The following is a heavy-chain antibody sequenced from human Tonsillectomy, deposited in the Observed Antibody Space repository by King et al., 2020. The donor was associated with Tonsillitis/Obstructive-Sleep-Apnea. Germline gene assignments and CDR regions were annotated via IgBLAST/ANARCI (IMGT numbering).Heavy chain of an antibody. Sequence: VQLVESGGGLGQPGGSLRLSSAASGFILSKYAMSWVRQAPWKGLEWGSIMIGSAGTTYYADTLKGRFTISRDNSKNTLFLQMNSLRAEDTAIYYCARDHILDSWGQGTLVTVSS. V-gene: IGHV3-23*04. CDR1: GFILSKYA. CDR2: MIGSAGTT. CDR3: ARDHILDS. D-gene: IGHD3-9*01. J-gene: IGHJ4*02.